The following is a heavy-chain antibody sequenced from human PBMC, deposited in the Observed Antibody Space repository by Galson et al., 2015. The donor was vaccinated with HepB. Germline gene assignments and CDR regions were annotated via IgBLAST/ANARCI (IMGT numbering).Heavy chain of an antibody. CDR3: VRIRPYDFWTGYYWAGPHAFDI. CDR2: LFSNDDK. CDR1: GFSLSNARMG. J-gene: IGHJ3*02. V-gene: IGHV2-26*01. D-gene: IGHD3-3*01. Sequence: PALVKPTQTLTLTCTVSGFSLSNARMGVSWIRQPPGKALEWLAHLFSNDDKSYSTSLKSRLTISKDTSKSQVVLTMTNMDPVDTATYFCVRIRPYDFWTGYYWAGPHAFDIWGQGTMVTVSS.